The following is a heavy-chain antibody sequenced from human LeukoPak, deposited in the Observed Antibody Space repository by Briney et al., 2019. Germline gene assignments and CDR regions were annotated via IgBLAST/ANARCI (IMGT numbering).Heavy chain of an antibody. J-gene: IGHJ5*02. CDR2: IYYSGST. V-gene: IGHV4-59*11. D-gene: IGHD5-18*01. Sequence: PSETLSLTCTVSGGSISRHYGSWIRQPPGKGLEWSGYIYYSGSTNYNPSLKSRVTISVDTSMNQFSLKLSSVTAADTAVYYCARGRRQLWLSYQNWFDPWGQGTLVTVSS. CDR1: GGSISRHY. CDR3: ARGRRQLWLSYQNWFDP.